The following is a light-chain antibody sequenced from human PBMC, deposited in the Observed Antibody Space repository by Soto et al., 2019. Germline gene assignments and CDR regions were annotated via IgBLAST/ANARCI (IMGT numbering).Light chain of an antibody. CDR3: AVWDGGLNGDV. J-gene: IGLJ1*01. V-gene: IGLV1-44*01. CDR2: AHI. CDR1: RSNVGTNL. Sequence: QSVLTQPPSASGTPGQRVTISCSGRRSNVGTNLVNWYQQLPGTAPKLLIYAHIQRPSGVPDRFSGSTSGTSASLAISGLQSEDEADYYCAVWDGGLNGDVFGTGTKVTVL.